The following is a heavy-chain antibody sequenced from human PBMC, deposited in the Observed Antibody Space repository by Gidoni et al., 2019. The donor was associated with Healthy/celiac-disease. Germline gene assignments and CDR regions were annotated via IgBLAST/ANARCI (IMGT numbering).Heavy chain of an antibody. CDR2: INTNTGNP. Sequence: QVQLVQSGSELKKPGDSVKVSCKASGYTFTSYAMNWVRQAPGQGLEWMGWINTNTGNPTYSQGFTGRFVFSLVTSCSTAYLQISSLKAEDTAVYYGARDIVVVPAAPMVVAATPFDYWGQGTLVTVSS. CDR3: ARDIVVVPAAPMVVAATPFDY. V-gene: IGHV7-4-1*02. J-gene: IGHJ4*02. CDR1: GYTFTSYA. D-gene: IGHD2-2*01.